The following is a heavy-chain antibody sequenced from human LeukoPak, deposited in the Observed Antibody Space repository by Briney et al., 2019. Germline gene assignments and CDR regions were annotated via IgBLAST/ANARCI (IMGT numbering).Heavy chain of an antibody. J-gene: IGHJ5*02. CDR2: IIPILGIA. V-gene: IGHV1-69*04. CDR1: GGTFSSYA. CDR3: ARDLWGITMIVDPFDP. Sequence: SVKVSCKASGGTFSSYAISWVRQAPGQGLEWMGRIIPILGIANYAQKFQGRVTITADKSTSTAYMELSSLRSEDTAVYYCARDLWGITMIVDPFDPWGQGTLVTVSS. D-gene: IGHD3-22*01.